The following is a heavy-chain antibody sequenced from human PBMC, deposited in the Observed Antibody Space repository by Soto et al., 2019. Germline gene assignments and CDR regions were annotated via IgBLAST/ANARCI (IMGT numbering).Heavy chain of an antibody. J-gene: IGHJ4*02. V-gene: IGHV4-39*01. Sequence: SETLSLTCSVSGASISTSSDFWGWIRQAPGKGLEWIGNVYQSGTTRLNPSLKSRVSILVDRSKNQFSLELNSATAADRAMYYCARQPESSSYFDYWGQGILVTVSS. CDR3: ARQPESSSYFDY. D-gene: IGHD6-13*01. CDR1: GASISTSSDF. CDR2: VYQSGTT.